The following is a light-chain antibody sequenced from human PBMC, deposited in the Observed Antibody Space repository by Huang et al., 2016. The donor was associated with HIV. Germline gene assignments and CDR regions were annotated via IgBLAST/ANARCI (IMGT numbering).Light chain of an antibody. CDR2: AAS. CDR1: QDISSY. Sequence: IQLTQSPSSLSASVGNRVTITCRASQDISSYLAWYQQKPGKAPKLLIFAASTLQSGVPSRFSGSGSETDFTLTISSLQPEDFATYYCQQSRTFGGGTKVDIK. CDR3: QQSRT. V-gene: IGKV1-9*01. J-gene: IGKJ4*01.